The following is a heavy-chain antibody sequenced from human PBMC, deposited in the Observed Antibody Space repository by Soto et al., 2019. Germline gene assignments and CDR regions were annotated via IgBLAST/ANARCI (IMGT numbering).Heavy chain of an antibody. CDR3: AGGKVMSGWYYYYGMDV. CDR1: GYSFTSYW. D-gene: IGHD3-16*01. Sequence: GESLKISCKGSGYSFTSYWIGWVRQMPGKGLEWMGIIYPGDSDTRYSPSFQGQVTISADKSISTAYLQWSSLKASDTAMYYCAGGKVMSGWYYYYGMDVWGQGTTVTV. J-gene: IGHJ6*02. V-gene: IGHV5-51*01. CDR2: IYPGDSDT.